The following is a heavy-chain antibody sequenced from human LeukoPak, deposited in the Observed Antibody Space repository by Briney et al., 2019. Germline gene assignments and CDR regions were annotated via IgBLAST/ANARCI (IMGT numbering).Heavy chain of an antibody. V-gene: IGHV3-53*01. J-gene: IGHJ6*02. CDR2: IYSGCST. Sequence: GSLRLSCAASGFTVSSNYMSWVRQAPGKGLEWVPVIYSGCSTYYADSVKGRFTISRDNSKNTLYLQMNSLRAEDTAVYYCARAPYSSGYFRGMDVWGQGTTVTVSS. D-gene: IGHD3-22*01. CDR3: ARAPYSSGYFRGMDV. CDR1: GFTVSSNY.